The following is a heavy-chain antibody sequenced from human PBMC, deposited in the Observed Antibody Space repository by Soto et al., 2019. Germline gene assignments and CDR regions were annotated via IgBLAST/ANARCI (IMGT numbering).Heavy chain of an antibody. CDR1: GYTFTDYH. D-gene: IGHD3-22*01. V-gene: IGHV1-2*02. CDR2: INTNNGGA. CDR3: ARNYYDSSDRDYLDY. Sequence: GASVKVSCKASGYTFTDYHIHWVRQAPGQGLEFMGWINTNNGGAGSAQQFQGRVTMTRDTSITTAYMELSRLRSDDTAVYYCARNYYDSSDRDYLDYWGQGTPVTVSS. J-gene: IGHJ4*02.